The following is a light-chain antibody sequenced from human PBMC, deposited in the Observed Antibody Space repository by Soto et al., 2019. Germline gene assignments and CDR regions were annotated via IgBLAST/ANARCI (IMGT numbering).Light chain of an antibody. Sequence: EIVLTQSPGTLSLSPGERATLSCRASQSISTSLAWYQQKPGQAPRLLIFAASSRATGIPDRFSGGGSGTDFTLTVSNLEPEDFSVYFCQQYGSSPYTFGQGIKLEI. CDR1: QSISTS. CDR2: AAS. J-gene: IGKJ2*01. V-gene: IGKV3-20*01. CDR3: QQYGSSPYT.